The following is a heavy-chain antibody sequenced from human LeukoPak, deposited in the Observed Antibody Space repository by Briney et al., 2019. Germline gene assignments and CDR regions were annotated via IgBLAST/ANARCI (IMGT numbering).Heavy chain of an antibody. Sequence: SETLSLTCAVYGGSFSGYYWSWIRQPPGKGLEWIGEINHSGSTNYNPFLKSRVTISVDTSKNQFSLKLSSVTAADTAVYYCAPRRSGAMAAFDYWGQGTLVTVSS. CDR2: INHSGST. D-gene: IGHD1-26*01. J-gene: IGHJ4*02. CDR1: GGSFSGYY. CDR3: APRRSGAMAAFDY. V-gene: IGHV4-34*01.